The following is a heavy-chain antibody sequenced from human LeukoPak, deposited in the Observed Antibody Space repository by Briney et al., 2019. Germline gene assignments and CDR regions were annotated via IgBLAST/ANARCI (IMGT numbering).Heavy chain of an antibody. CDR3: ARQTGSGLFILP. V-gene: IGHV4-39*01. J-gene: IGHJ4*02. D-gene: IGHD3/OR15-3a*01. Sequence: SETLSLTCTVSGVSISSSNSYWGWIRQPPGKGLEWIGSIYYSGNTYYNASLKSQVSISIDTFKNQFSLRLTSVTAADTAVYYCARQTGSGLFILPGGQGTLVTVSS. CDR2: IYYSGNT. CDR1: GVSISSSNSY.